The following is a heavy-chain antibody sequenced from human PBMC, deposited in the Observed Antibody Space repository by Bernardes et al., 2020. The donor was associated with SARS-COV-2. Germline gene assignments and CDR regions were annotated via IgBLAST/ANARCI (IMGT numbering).Heavy chain of an antibody. J-gene: IGHJ4*02. CDR3: ARGFDY. CDR2: LYYTGST. Sequence: TLSLSCTVSGGSISAYYWSWFRQPPGKGLEWIGYLYYTGSTNYNPSLQSRVTISVDTSKNQFSLKLSSVTAADTAVYYCARGFDYWGQGILVTVSS. V-gene: IGHV4-59*01. CDR1: GGSISAYY.